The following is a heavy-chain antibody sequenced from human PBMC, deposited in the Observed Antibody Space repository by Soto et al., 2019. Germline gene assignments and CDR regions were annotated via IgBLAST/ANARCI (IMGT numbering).Heavy chain of an antibody. D-gene: IGHD1-20*01. CDR2: INHSGST. CDR1: GGSFSGYY. V-gene: IGHV4-34*01. J-gene: IGHJ5*02. Sequence: SETLSLTCAVYGGSFSGYYWSWIRQPPGKGLEWIGEINHSGSTNYNPSLKSRVTISVDTSKNQFSLKLSSVTAADTAVYYCAISPKGITGQRGNWFDPWGQGTLVTVS. CDR3: AISPKGITGQRGNWFDP.